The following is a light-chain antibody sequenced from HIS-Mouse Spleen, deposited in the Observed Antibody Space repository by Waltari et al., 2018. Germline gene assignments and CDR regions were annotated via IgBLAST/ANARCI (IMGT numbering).Light chain of an antibody. CDR3: QKYNSALT. CDR1: QGISNY. CDR2: AAS. Sequence: DIQMTQSPSSLSASVGDRITITGRASQGISNYLAWYQQKPGKVPKLLIYAASTLQSGVPSRFSGSGSGTDFTLTISSLQPEDVATYYCQKYNSALTFGQGTRLEIK. V-gene: IGKV1-27*01. J-gene: IGKJ5*01.